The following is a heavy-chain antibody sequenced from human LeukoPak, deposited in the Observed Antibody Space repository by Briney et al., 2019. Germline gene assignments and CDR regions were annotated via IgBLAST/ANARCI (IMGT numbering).Heavy chain of an antibody. CDR3: ARGTALNSYYFDY. CDR2: ISSSGSTI. Sequence: PGGSLRLSCAASGFTFSSYEMNWVRQAPGKGLEWVSYISSSGSTIYYADSVKVRFTISRDNAKNSLYLQMNSLRAEDTAVYYCARGTALNSYYFDYWGQGTLVTVSS. D-gene: IGHD2-21*02. J-gene: IGHJ4*02. CDR1: GFTFSSYE. V-gene: IGHV3-48*03.